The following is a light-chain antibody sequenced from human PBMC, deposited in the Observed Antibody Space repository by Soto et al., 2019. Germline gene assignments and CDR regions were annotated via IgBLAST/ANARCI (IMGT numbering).Light chain of an antibody. CDR1: QNIRWY. CDR2: GAS. CDR3: QQSYTYPIT. J-gene: IGKJ4*01. Sequence: DIQMTHSPSSLSASGCYIVTITCLATQNIRWYLSWYQKKPGKAPQLLIYGASNFQNGVPPRFSGTGAGTSFTLTISDLQLEDSATYYCQQSYTYPITLGGGTKVDIK. V-gene: IGKV1-39*01.